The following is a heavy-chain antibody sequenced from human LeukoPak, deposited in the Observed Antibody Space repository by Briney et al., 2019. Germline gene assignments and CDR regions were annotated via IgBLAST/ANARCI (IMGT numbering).Heavy chain of an antibody. J-gene: IGHJ4*02. Sequence: SETLSLTCAVYIESFSGYYWTWIRQPPGKGLEWIGETTHSGSTNYNPSLKSRVTISVDTSKNQFSLKLSSLIAADTAVYHCARARGDLSLDYWGRGTPVTVSS. CDR2: TTHSGST. CDR1: IESFSGYY. CDR3: ARARGDLSLDY. D-gene: IGHD2-21*02. V-gene: IGHV4-34*01.